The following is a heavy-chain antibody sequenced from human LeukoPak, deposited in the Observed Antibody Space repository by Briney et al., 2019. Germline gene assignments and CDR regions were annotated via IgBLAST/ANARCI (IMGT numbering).Heavy chain of an antibody. CDR3: ARATLQWFFFDY. CDR1: GYTFTNYY. D-gene: IGHD4-23*01. Sequence: ASVKVSCKASGYTFTNYYIHWVRQAPGQGLEWMGIVNPSNGATSFAQKFQGRVTLTRDTSTSTVYMELSSLRSEDTAMYYCARATLQWFFFDYWGQGTLVTVSS. J-gene: IGHJ4*02. V-gene: IGHV1-46*01. CDR2: VNPSNGAT.